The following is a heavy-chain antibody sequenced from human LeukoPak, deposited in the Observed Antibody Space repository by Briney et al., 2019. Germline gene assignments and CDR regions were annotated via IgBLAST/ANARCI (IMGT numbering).Heavy chain of an antibody. Sequence: ASVKVSCKASRYAFTSYVINWVRQATGQGLEWVGWMNPNRGNTGYAQKFQGRVTMTRNTSISTAYMELSSLRSEDTAVYYCARGHDYGDYVWFDPWGQGTLVTVSS. CDR3: ARGHDYGDYVWFDP. V-gene: IGHV1-8*01. J-gene: IGHJ5*02. CDR2: MNPNRGNT. CDR1: RYAFTSYV. D-gene: IGHD4-17*01.